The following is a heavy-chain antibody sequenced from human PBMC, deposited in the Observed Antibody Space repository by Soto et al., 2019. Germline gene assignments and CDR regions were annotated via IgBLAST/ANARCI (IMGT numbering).Heavy chain of an antibody. CDR2: IWYEGSNK. Sequence: GGSLRLPCAASGFTFSSYGMHWVRQAPGKGLEWVAVIWYEGSNKYYADTGKGRFNLSRDNSKNTLYLQMNSLRAEDTAVYYCARDKPSPYYYGSGSYRKRGYGMDVWGHGTTVTVSS. D-gene: IGHD3-10*01. CDR3: ARDKPSPYYYGSGSYRKRGYGMDV. J-gene: IGHJ6*02. V-gene: IGHV3-33*01. CDR1: GFTFSSYG.